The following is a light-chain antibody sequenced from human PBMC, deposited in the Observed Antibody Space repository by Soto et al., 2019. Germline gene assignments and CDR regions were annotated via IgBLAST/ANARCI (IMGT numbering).Light chain of an antibody. V-gene: IGKV1-33*01. CDR1: QDISTH. J-gene: IGKJ4*01. CDR2: DVS. Sequence: DIQMTQSPSSLSASVGDRVTITCQASQDISTHLTWFQQKPGKAPKLLIYDVSILETGVPSRFSGSGSWTHFTFSISSLQTEDIATYYCQQFDSLPLTFGGGTRVEIK. CDR3: QQFDSLPLT.